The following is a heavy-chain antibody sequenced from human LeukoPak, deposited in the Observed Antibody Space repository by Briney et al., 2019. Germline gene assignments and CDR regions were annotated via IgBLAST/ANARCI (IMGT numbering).Heavy chain of an antibody. J-gene: IGHJ4*02. D-gene: IGHD2-2*01. CDR2: IWYDGSNK. CDR3: ARDGDIVVVPAANGGVDY. V-gene: IGHV3-33*01. Sequence: PGRSLRLSCAASGFTFSSYGMHWVRQAPGKGLEWVAVIWYDGSNKHYADSVKGRFTISRDNSKNTLYLQMNSLRAEDTAVYYCARDGDIVVVPAANGGVDYWGQGTLVTVSS. CDR1: GFTFSSYG.